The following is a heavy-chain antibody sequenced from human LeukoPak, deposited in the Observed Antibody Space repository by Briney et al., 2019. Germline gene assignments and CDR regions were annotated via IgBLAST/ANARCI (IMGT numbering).Heavy chain of an antibody. D-gene: IGHD3-10*01. CDR1: EFTFNIYD. CDR2: ISHGGSNK. CDR3: AVIYGSGSYFLDY. V-gene: IGHV3-30*03. Sequence: QPGGSLRLSCAAPEFTFNIYDMHWVRQAPGKGLEWVAVISHGGSNKYYTDSVKGRFTISRDNSENTLYLQMTSLRAEDTAVYYCAVIYGSGSYFLDYWGQGTLVTVSS. J-gene: IGHJ4*02.